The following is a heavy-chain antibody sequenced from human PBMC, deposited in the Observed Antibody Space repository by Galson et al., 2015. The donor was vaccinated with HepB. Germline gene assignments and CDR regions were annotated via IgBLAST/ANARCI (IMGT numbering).Heavy chain of an antibody. V-gene: IGHV1-3*01. J-gene: IGHJ3*02. CDR2: INAGNGNT. CDR3: ARSSSGWYRGAFDI. D-gene: IGHD6-19*01. CDR1: GYTFTSYA. Sequence: VKVSCKASGYTFTSYAMHWVRQAPGQRLEWMGWINAGNGNTKYSQKFQGRVTITRDTSASTAYVELSSLRSEDTAVYYCARSSSGWYRGAFDIWGQGTMVTVSS.